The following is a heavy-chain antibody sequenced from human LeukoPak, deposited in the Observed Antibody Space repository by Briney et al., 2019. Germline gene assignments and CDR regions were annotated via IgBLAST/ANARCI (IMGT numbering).Heavy chain of an antibody. J-gene: IGHJ4*02. D-gene: IGHD5-18*01. Sequence: SETLSLTCAVYGGSFSGYYWSWIRQPPGKGLEWIGEINHSGSTNYNPSLKSRVTISVDTSKNQFSLKLSSVTAADTAVYYCATGYSYCALFDYWGQGTLVTVSS. V-gene: IGHV4-34*01. CDR2: INHSGST. CDR1: GGSFSGYY. CDR3: ATGYSYCALFDY.